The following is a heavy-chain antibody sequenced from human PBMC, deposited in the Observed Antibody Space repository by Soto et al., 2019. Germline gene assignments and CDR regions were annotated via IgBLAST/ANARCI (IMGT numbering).Heavy chain of an antibody. V-gene: IGHV1-69*13. J-gene: IGHJ3*02. CDR1: GGTFSSYA. D-gene: IGHD2-2*01. CDR2: IIPIFGTA. CDR3: ARERYCSSTSCWNDAFDI. Sequence: ASVKVSCKASGGTFSSYAISWVRQAPGQGLEWMGGIIPIFGTANYAQKFQGRVTITADESTSTAYMELSSLRSEDTAVYYCARERYCSSTSCWNDAFDIWGQGTMVTVSS.